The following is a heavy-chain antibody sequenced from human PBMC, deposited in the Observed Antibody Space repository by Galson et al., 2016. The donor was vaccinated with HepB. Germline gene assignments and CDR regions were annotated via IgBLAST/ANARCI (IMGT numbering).Heavy chain of an antibody. CDR2: IKQDGSEK. J-gene: IGHJ5*02. Sequence: SLRLSCAASGFTFSLYAMSWVRQAPEKGLEWVANIKQDGSEKYYVDSVKGRFTISRDNARNSLYLQMNSLRAEDTAVYYCARGWDDFWSAGRFDPGGQGTLVTVSS. CDR1: GFTFSLYA. D-gene: IGHD3-3*01. V-gene: IGHV3-7*01. CDR3: ARGWDDFWSAGRFDP.